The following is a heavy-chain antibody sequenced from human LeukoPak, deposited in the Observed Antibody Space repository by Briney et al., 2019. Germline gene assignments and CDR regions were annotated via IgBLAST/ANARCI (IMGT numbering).Heavy chain of an antibody. CDR2: ISSSSSYI. CDR1: GFSFDDYT. V-gene: IGHV3-21*01. D-gene: IGHD3-10*01. Sequence: GGSLRLSCAASGFSFDDYTMHWVRRSPGKGLEWVSSISSSSSYIYYADSVKGRFTISRDNAKNSLYLQMNSLRAEDTAVYYCARDRVRPKRGGLDDYWGQGTLVTVSS. CDR3: ARDRVRPKRGGLDDY. J-gene: IGHJ4*02.